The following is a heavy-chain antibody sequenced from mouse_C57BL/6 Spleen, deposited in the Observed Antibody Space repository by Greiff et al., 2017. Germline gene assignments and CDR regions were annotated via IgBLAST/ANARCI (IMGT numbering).Heavy chain of an antibody. Sequence: EVQVVESGGDLVKPGGSLKLSCAASGFTFSSYGLSWVRQTPYKRLAWVATISSGGHYTYYPDSVQGRFTISRDNAKNTLYLQMSSLKSEDTAMYYCARQGDYYGSSYGYFDVWGTGTTVTVSS. D-gene: IGHD1-1*01. CDR2: ISSGGHYT. CDR3: ARQGDYYGSSYGYFDV. CDR1: GFTFSSYG. V-gene: IGHV5-6*01. J-gene: IGHJ1*03.